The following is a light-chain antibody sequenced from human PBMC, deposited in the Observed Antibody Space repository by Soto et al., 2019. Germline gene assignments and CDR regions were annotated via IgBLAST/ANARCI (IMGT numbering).Light chain of an antibody. CDR2: NDD. V-gene: IGLV1-36*01. Sequence: QLVLTQPPSVSEAPRQRVTISCYGSSSNIGNNAVNWYRQLPGEPPKLLIYNDDQLPSGVSDRFSGSKSGTSASLAISGLQSEDEADYYCAAWDESLNARVFGGGTQLTVL. CDR3: AAWDESLNARV. J-gene: IGLJ3*02. CDR1: SSNIGNNA.